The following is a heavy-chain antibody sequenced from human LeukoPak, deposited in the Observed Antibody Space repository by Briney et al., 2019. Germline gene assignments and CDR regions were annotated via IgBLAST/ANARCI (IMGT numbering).Heavy chain of an antibody. J-gene: IGHJ4*02. V-gene: IGHV1-69*05. CDR3: ARDLAQSGRVNYYGSGSYRY. Sequence: ASVKVSCKASGGTFSSYAISWVRQAPGQGLEWMGGIIPIFGTANYAQKFQGRVTITTDESTSTAYMELSSLRSEDTAVYYCARDLAQSGRVNYYGSGSYRYWGQGTLVTVSS. CDR1: GGTFSSYA. CDR2: IIPIFGTA. D-gene: IGHD3-10*01.